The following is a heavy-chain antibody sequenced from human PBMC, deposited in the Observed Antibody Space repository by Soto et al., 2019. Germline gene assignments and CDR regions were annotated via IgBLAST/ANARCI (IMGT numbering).Heavy chain of an antibody. CDR2: ISSTSADT. D-gene: IGHD1-26*01. V-gene: IGHV3-11*06. CDR3: TRGGRGTSYYWQY. CDR1: GFMFSDYY. J-gene: IGHJ4*02. Sequence: QMHLVESGGALVKPGGSLRLSCAASGFMFSDYYMTWIRQAPGRGLEWVSHISSTSADTNYADSVKGRFVISRDNSRNSLYLQMNSLTVGDTALYYCTRGGRGTSYYWQYWGQGTLVTVSS.